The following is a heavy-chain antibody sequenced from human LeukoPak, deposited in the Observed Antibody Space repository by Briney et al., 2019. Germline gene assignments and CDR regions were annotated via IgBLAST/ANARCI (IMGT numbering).Heavy chain of an antibody. D-gene: IGHD3-16*02. J-gene: IGHJ6*03. CDR1: GGSITSHY. Sequence: PSETLSLTCAVSGGSITSHYYSWIRQPPGKGLEWIGYMYYSGITNYNPSLKTRVTLSVDTSKNQFSLKLSSVTAADTAVYYCARDVITAGYYMDVWVKGSTVTVSS. CDR3: ARDVITAGYYMDV. CDR2: MYYSGIT. V-gene: IGHV4-59*11.